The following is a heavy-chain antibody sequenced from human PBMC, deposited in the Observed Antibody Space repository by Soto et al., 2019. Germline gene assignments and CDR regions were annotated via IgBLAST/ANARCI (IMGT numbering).Heavy chain of an antibody. CDR3: ARVDLSYGIHYFDY. J-gene: IGHJ4*02. CDR2: IYYSGST. D-gene: IGHD5-18*01. V-gene: IGHV4-59*01. Sequence: SETLSLTCTVSGGSISSYYWSWIRQPPGKGLEWIGYIYYSGSTNYNPSLKSRVTISVDTSKNQFSLRLSSVTAADTAVYYCARVDLSYGIHYFDYWGQGTLVTVSS. CDR1: GGSISSYY.